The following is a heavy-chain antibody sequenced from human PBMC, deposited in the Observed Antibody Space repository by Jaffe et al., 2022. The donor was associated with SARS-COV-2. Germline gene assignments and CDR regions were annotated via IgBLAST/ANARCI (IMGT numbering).Heavy chain of an antibody. V-gene: IGHV4-39*01. Sequence: QLQLQESGPGLVKPSETLSLTCTVSGGSISSSSYYWGWIRQPPGKGLEWIGSIYYSGSTYYNPSLKSRVTISVDTSKNQFSLKLSSVTAADTAVYYCASEVARSKVRGVIARPFDYWGQGTLVTVSS. CDR3: ASEVARSKVRGVIARPFDY. J-gene: IGHJ4*02. CDR2: IYYSGST. CDR1: GGSISSSSYY. D-gene: IGHD3-10*01.